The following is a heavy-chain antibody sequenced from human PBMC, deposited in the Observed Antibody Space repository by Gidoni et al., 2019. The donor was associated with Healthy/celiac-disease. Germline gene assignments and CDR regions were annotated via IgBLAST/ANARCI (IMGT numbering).Heavy chain of an antibody. V-gene: IGHV3-30-3*01. Sequence: QVQMVESGGGVVQPGRSLRLACAAAGFPFSSYAMHWVRQAPGKGLEWVAVISYDGSNKYCADSVKGRFTISRDNSKNTLYLQMNSLRAEDTAVYYCARNNLNCTNGVCYEEYYFDYWGQGTLVTVSS. CDR3: ARNNLNCTNGVCYEEYYFDY. D-gene: IGHD2-8*01. J-gene: IGHJ4*02. CDR2: ISYDGSNK. CDR1: GFPFSSYA.